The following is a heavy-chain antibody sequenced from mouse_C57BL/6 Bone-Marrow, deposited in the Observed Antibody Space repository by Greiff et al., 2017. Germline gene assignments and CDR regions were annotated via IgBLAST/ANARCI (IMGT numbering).Heavy chain of an antibody. D-gene: IGHD4-1*01. Sequence: QVQLQQSGAELVRPGTSVKMSCKASGYTFTNYWIGWAKQRPGHGLEWIGDIYPGGGYTNYNEKFKGKATLTADKSSSPAYMQFSSLTSEDSAIYCCARSTGTTWFSYWGQETLVTVSA. CDR1: GYTFTNYW. V-gene: IGHV1-63*01. CDR2: IYPGGGYT. J-gene: IGHJ3*01. CDR3: ARSTGTTWFSY.